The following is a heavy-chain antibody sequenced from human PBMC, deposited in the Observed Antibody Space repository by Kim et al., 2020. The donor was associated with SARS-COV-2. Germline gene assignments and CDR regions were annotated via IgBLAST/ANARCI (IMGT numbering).Heavy chain of an antibody. V-gene: IGHV4-39*01. J-gene: IGHJ4*02. D-gene: IGHD2-21*01. Sequence: SETLSLTCTVSGDSISSSSYYWGWIRQPPGKGLEWIGSIYYSGSTYYNPSLKSRVTISVDTSKNQFSLKLRSVTAADTAVYYCARLVRYWGQGTLLTVSS. CDR1: GDSISSSSYY. CDR3: ARLVRY. CDR2: IYYSGST.